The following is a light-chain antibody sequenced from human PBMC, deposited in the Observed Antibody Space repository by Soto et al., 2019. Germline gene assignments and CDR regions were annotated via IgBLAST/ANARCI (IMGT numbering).Light chain of an antibody. J-gene: IGKJ4*01. V-gene: IGKV1-9*01. Sequence: DIQLTQSPSFLSASVGDRVTITCRTSQDISSYLSWYHQKPGKAPQLLISAASTLQSGVPSRFSGSGSGTEFTLTLRRLQPEDFATYYCQQLKRYPLSFGGGTKVEI. CDR2: AAS. CDR1: QDISSY. CDR3: QQLKRYPLS.